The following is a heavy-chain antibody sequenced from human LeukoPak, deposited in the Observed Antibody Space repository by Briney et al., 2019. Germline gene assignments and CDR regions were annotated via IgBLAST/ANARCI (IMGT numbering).Heavy chain of an antibody. CDR2: IYHSGST. Sequence: PSETLSLTCTVSGYSISSGYYWGWIRQPPGKGLGWIGSIYHSGSTYYNPSLKSRVTISVDTSKNQFSLNLSSVTAADTALYYCARDFAGGYGARQYYYYMDVWGNGTAVTVSS. D-gene: IGHD4-17*01. J-gene: IGHJ6*03. CDR3: ARDFAGGYGARQYYYYMDV. V-gene: IGHV4-38-2*02. CDR1: GYSISSGYY.